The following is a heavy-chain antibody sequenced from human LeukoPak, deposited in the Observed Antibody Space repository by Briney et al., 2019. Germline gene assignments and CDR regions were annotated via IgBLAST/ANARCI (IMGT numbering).Heavy chain of an antibody. Sequence: PSETLSLTCTVSGGSISSHYWSWIRQPPGRGLEWIGFVYYSGSTKYNPSLKSRVTISVDTSKNQFSLKLTSATAADTAVYYCARYGSGSYSDDHFQHWGQGTLVTVSS. D-gene: IGHD3-10*01. V-gene: IGHV4-59*08. J-gene: IGHJ1*01. CDR3: ARYGSGSYSDDHFQH. CDR1: GGSISSHY. CDR2: VYYSGST.